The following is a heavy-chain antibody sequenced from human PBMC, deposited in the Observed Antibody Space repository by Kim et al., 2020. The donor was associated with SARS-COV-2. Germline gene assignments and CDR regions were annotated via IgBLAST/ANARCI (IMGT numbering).Heavy chain of an antibody. CDR3: ARPARTGLFEY. V-gene: IGHV3-21*01. CDR1: GFTFRSYS. CDR2: ITSSSSYI. Sequence: GGSLRLSCAASGFTFRSYSMNWVRQAPGKGLEWVSSITSSSSYIYYADSVKGRFTISRDNAKNSLYLQMNSLRAEDTAVYYCARPARTGLFEYWGQGTLVTVSS. J-gene: IGHJ4*02. D-gene: IGHD6-6*01.